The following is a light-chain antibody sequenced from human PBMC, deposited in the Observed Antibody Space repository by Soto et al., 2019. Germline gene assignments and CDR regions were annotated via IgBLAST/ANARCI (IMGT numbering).Light chain of an antibody. CDR2: DVS. CDR1: SSDVGAYNY. V-gene: IGLV2-11*01. CDR3: CSYAGSYSWV. J-gene: IGLJ3*02. Sequence: QSALTQPRSVSGSPGQSVTISCTGTSSDVGAYNYVSWYQHHPGKAPKVMIYDVSERPSGVPDRFSGSKSDNKASLTISGLQDEDEADYYCCSYAGSYSWVFVGGTKLTVL.